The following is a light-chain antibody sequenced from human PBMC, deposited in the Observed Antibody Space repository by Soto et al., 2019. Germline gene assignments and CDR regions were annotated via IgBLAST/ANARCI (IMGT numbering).Light chain of an antibody. CDR1: QSVSNNY. Sequence: EIVLTQSPGTLSLSPGERATRSCRASQSVSNNYLAWYQQKPGQAPRLLIYGASNRATGIPDRFSGSGSGTDFTLTIGSLEPEDFAIYYCQQRSNWPITFGQGTRLEIK. V-gene: IGKV3D-20*02. CDR2: GAS. J-gene: IGKJ5*01. CDR3: QQRSNWPIT.